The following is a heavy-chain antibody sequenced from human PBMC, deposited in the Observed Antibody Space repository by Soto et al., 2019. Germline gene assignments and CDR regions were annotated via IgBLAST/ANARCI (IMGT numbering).Heavy chain of an antibody. J-gene: IGHJ4*02. V-gene: IGHV1-69*13. CDR1: GGTFSSYA. Sequence: VSSVKVSCKASGGTFSSYAISWVRQAPGQGLEWMGGIIPIFGTANYAQKFQGRVTITADESTSTAYMELSSLKTEDTAVYYCVRATSFSDSSGYTRCFDYWVQGNLVTV. CDR2: IIPIFGTA. D-gene: IGHD3-22*01. CDR3: VRATSFSDSSGYTRCFDY.